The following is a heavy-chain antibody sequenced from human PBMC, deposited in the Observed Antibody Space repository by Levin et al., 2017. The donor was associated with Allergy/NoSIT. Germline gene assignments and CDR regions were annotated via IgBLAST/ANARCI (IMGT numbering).Heavy chain of an antibody. CDR2: IDYSGST. V-gene: IGHV4-31*11. Sequence: SQTLSLTCAVSGVSITSGNNFCTWIRQHPGEGLEWIGYIDYSGSTYYNPSLKSRITMSLETSKNQFSLRVTSVTAADTAVYYCATGGGKTGTVGLDYWGQGTLVNVSS. J-gene: IGHJ4*02. D-gene: IGHD1-1*01. CDR3: ATGGGKTGTVGLDY. CDR1: GVSITSGNNF.